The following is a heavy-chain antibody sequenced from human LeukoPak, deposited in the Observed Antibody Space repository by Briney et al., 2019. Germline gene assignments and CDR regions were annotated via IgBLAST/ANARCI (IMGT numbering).Heavy chain of an antibody. CDR2: IWYDGSNK. CDR1: GFPSSGYR. CDR3: ARGQYYYDSSGQNWFDP. V-gene: IGHV3-33*08. J-gene: IGHJ5*02. D-gene: IGHD3-22*01. Sequence: GTSLRLSCTASGFPSSGYRMHWVRQAPGKGLEWVAVIWYDGSNKYYADSVKGRFTISRDNSKNTLYLQMNSLRAEDTAVHYCARGQYYYDSSGQNWFDPWGQGTLVTVSS.